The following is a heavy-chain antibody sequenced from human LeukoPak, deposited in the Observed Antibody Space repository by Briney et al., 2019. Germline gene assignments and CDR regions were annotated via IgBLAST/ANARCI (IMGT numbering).Heavy chain of an antibody. CDR1: GGSISSSNW. CDR2: IYHSGST. Sequence: PSETLSLTCAVSGGSISSSNWWSWVRQPPGKGLEWIGEIYHSGSTNYNPSLKSRVTISVDKSKNQFSLKLSSVTAADTAVYYCARGVVPRLYHYYGSGSGFDPWGQGTLVTVSS. V-gene: IGHV4-4*02. J-gene: IGHJ5*02. CDR3: ARGVVPRLYHYYGSGSGFDP. D-gene: IGHD3-10*01.